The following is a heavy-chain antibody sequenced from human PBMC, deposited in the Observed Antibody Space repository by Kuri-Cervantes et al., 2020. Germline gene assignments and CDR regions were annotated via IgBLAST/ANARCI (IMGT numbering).Heavy chain of an antibody. CDR3: ATTCAYYYDSSGDY. D-gene: IGHD3-22*01. CDR2: IYYSGST. CDR1: GGSISSYY. J-gene: IGHJ4*02. Sequence: GSLRLSCTVSGGSISSYYWSWIRQPPGKGLEWIGYIYYSGSTYYNPSLKSRVTISVDTSKNQFSLKLSSVTAADTAVYYCATTCAYYYDSSGDYWGQGTLVTVSS. V-gene: IGHV4-59*04.